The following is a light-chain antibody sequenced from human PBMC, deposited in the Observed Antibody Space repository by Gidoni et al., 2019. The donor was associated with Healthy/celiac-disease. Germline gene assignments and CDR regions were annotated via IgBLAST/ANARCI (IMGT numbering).Light chain of an antibody. Sequence: EIVLTHSPAPLSLSPGERATLSCRASQSVSSYLAWYQQKPGQAPRLLIDDASNRATGIPARCSGSGSGTDFTLTISRLEPEDFAVYYCQQRSNWPWTFGQGTKVEIK. J-gene: IGKJ1*01. CDR3: QQRSNWPWT. V-gene: IGKV3-11*01. CDR2: DAS. CDR1: QSVSSY.